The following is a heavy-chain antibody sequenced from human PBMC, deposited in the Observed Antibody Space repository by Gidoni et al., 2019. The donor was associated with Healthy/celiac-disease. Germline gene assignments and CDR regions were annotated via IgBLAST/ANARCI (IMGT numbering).Heavy chain of an antibody. Sequence: QVQLQQWGAGLLKPSETLALTFAVYGGSVSGYYWNWIRQPPGKGLEWIGESNHIGSTHYNPSLKSRVTRSVDTSKNQFSRMLISVTAADTAVYYCARARGLMVRGVMSGCFDPWGQGTLVTVPS. D-gene: IGHD3-10*01. CDR1: GGSVSGYY. CDR2: SNHIGST. V-gene: IGHV4-34*01. CDR3: ARARGLMVRGVMSGCFDP. J-gene: IGHJ5*02.